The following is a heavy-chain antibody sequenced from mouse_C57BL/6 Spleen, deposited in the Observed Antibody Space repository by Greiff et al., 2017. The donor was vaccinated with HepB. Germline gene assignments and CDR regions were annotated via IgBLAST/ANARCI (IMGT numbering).Heavy chain of an antibody. CDR3: ARGWDY. V-gene: IGHV3-6*01. CDR2: ISYDGSN. Sequence: EVQRVESGPGLVKPSQSLSLTCSVTGYSITSGYYWNWIRQFPGNKLEWMGYISYDGSNNYNPSLKNRISITRDTSKNQFFLKLNSVTTEDTATYYCARGWDYWGQGTSVTVSS. CDR1: GYSITSGYY. J-gene: IGHJ4*01.